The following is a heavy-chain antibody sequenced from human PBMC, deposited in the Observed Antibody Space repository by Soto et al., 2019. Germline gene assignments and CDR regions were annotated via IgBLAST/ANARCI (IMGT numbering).Heavy chain of an antibody. CDR2: ISSHNGNT. V-gene: IGHV1-18*01. D-gene: IGHD2-2*01. CDR1: GYPFTSSG. Sequence: ASVKVSCKSSGYPFTSSGFSWVRQAPGQGLDWLGWISSHNGNTNYSPNLQGRDTMNTETSTLTAYMELRSLSSDDTAAYYCAREGDCSSSFGSLSLFYGMDVWVQLTTFTVSS. J-gene: IGHJ6*02. CDR3: AREGDCSSSFGSLSLFYGMDV.